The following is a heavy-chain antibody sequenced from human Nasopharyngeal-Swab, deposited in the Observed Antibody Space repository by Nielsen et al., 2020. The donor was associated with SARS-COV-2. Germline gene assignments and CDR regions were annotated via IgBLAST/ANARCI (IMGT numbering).Heavy chain of an antibody. V-gene: IGHV5-51*01. J-gene: IGHJ4*02. CDR2: IYPGDSDT. CDR3: ASLYDSSGYYPYYFDY. D-gene: IGHD3-22*01. Sequence: GESLKISCKGSGYSFTSYWIGWVRQMPGKGLEWMGIIYPGDSDTRYSTSFQGQVTISADKSISTAYLQWSSLKASDTAMYYCASLYDSSGYYPYYFDYWGQGTLVTVSS. CDR1: GYSFTSYW.